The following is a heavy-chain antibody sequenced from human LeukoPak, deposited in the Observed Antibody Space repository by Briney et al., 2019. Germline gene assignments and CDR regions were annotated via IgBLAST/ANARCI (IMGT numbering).Heavy chain of an antibody. CDR3: ARAYSYGTRRESYFDY. CDR1: GYTFTTYY. V-gene: IGHV1-2*02. J-gene: IGHJ4*02. D-gene: IGHD5-18*01. CDR2: INPNSGGT. Sequence: ASVKVSCKASGYTFTTYYMHWVRQAPGQGLEWMGWINPNSGGTNYAQKFQGRVTMTRDTSISTAYMELSRLRSDDTAVYYCARAYSYGTRRESYFDYWGQGTLVAVSS.